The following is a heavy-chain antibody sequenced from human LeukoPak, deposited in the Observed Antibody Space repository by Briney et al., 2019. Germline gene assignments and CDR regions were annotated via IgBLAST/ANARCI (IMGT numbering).Heavy chain of an antibody. V-gene: IGHV3-23*01. Sequence: SGGSLRLSCAASGFSFSTSAIHWVRQAPGKGLEWVSAISGSGGSTYYADSVKGRFTISRDNSKNTLYLQMNSLRAEDTAVYYCAKDQYDFWSGYPDAFDIWGQGTMVTVSS. CDR2: ISGSGGST. CDR3: AKDQYDFWSGYPDAFDI. CDR1: GFSFSTSA. J-gene: IGHJ3*02. D-gene: IGHD3-3*01.